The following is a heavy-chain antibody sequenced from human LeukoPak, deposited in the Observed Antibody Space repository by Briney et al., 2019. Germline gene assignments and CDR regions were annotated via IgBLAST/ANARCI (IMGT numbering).Heavy chain of an antibody. J-gene: IGHJ3*02. V-gene: IGHV1-69*01. CDR1: GGTFSSYA. CDR2: IIPIFGTA. D-gene: IGHD2/OR15-2a*01. Sequence: SVKVSCKASGGTFSSYAISWVRQAPGQGLEWMGGIIPIFGTANYAQKFQGRVTITADESTSTAYMELSSLRSEDTAVYYCASRIGDPDAFDIWGQGTMVTASS. CDR3: ASRIGDPDAFDI.